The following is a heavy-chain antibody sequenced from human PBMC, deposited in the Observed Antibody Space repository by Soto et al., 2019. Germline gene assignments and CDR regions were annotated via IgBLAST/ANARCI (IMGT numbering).Heavy chain of an antibody. J-gene: IGHJ4*02. D-gene: IGHD2-2*01. CDR3: AVGSCSSSSCYYFDY. CDR2: ISSSGSTI. Sequence: GGSRRLSCAASGFTCSSDEINWVRQAPGKGLEGVSYISSSGSTIYYADSVKGRFTITRDNAQNSLYLPMNSLRAEDTAVYYCAVGSCSSSSCYYFDYWGQGTLVTVSS. V-gene: IGHV3-48*03. CDR1: GFTCSSDE.